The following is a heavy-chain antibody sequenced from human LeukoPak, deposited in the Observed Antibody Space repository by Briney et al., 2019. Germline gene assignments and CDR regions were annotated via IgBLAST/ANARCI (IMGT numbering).Heavy chain of an antibody. J-gene: IGHJ4*02. CDR3: AKVGYSSSWGGYYFDY. Sequence: PGGSLRLSCAASGFTFSSYAMSWVRQAPGKGLEWVSAISGSGGSTYYADSVKGRFTISRDNSKNTLYLQTNSLRAEDTAVYYCAKVGYSSSWGGYYFDYWGQGTLVTVSS. CDR2: ISGSGGST. V-gene: IGHV3-23*01. D-gene: IGHD6-13*01. CDR1: GFTFSSYA.